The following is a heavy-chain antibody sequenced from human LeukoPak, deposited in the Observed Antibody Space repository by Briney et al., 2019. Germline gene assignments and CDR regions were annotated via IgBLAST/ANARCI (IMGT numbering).Heavy chain of an antibody. Sequence: GGSLRPSCAVSGFTFRSFGMHWVRQAPGKGLEWVAIIWYDGSNKYYTDSVRGRFTVSRDNSKNTLYLQMNSLRAEDTAVYYCARIGRDCSGGGCYPPDYWGQGTLVTVSS. D-gene: IGHD2-15*01. J-gene: IGHJ4*02. CDR2: IWYDGSNK. V-gene: IGHV3-33*01. CDR1: GFTFRSFG. CDR3: ARIGRDCSGGGCYPPDY.